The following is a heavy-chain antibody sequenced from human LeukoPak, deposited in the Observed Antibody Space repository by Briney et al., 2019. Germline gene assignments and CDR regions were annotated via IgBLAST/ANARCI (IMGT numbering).Heavy chain of an antibody. V-gene: IGHV5-51*01. D-gene: IGHD5-18*01. J-gene: IGHJ1*01. Sequence: GESLKISCKGSGYSFTSYWIGWVRPMPGKGLELMGIIYPGDSDTRHSPSYQGQVTISADKSISTAYLQWSSLKASDTAMYYCARRVYSSYGFQHWGQGTLVTVSS. CDR2: IYPGDSDT. CDR3: ARRVYSSYGFQH. CDR1: GYSFTSYW.